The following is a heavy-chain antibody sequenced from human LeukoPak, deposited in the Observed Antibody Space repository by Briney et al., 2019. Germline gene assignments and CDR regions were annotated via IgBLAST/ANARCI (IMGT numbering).Heavy chain of an antibody. CDR3: VTKQTYYDILTGLTHSWFDP. V-gene: IGHV1-24*01. D-gene: IGHD3-9*01. J-gene: IGHJ5*02. CDR2: FAPEDGET. CDR1: GDTLSEVS. Sequence: ASQKSSSEVSGDTLSEVSMHCVRHAPGKRLEWVGGFAPEDGETINAQKIQGRGTMSPGTSTDTAYTELSSMRSEDTAVYYCVTKQTYYDILTGLTHSWFDPWGQGTLVTVSS.